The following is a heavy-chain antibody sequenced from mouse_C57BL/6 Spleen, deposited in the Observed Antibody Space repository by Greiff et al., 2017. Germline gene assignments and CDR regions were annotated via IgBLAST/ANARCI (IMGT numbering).Heavy chain of an antibody. D-gene: IGHD5-2*01. CDR3: ARGNSYGAMDY. V-gene: IGHV1-76*01. Sequence: VQLQQSGAELVRPGASVKLSCKASGYTFTDYYINWVKQRPGQGLEWIARIYPGSGNTYYNEKFKGKATLTAEKSSSTAYMQLSSLTSEDSAVYFCARGNSYGAMDYWGQGTSVTVSS. J-gene: IGHJ4*01. CDR1: GYTFTDYY. CDR2: IYPGSGNT.